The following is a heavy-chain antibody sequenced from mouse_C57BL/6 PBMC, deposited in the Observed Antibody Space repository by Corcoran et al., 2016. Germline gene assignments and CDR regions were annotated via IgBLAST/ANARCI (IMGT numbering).Heavy chain of an antibody. Sequence: QVQLQQSGAELARPGASVKLSCTASGYTFTSYGISWVKQRTGQGLEWIGEIYPRSGNTYYNEKFKGKATLTADKSSSTAYMELRSLTSEDSAVYFCATRVYYGSRADYWGQGTTLTVSS. CDR3: ATRVYYGSRADY. CDR1: GYTFTSYG. D-gene: IGHD1-1*01. J-gene: IGHJ2*01. V-gene: IGHV1-81*01. CDR2: IYPRSGNT.